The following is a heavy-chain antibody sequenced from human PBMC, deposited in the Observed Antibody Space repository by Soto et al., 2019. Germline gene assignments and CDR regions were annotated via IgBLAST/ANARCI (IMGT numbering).Heavy chain of an antibody. CDR2: ISAYNGNT. CDR3: AGNAESGLKVY. Sequence: QVQLVQSGAEVKKPGASVKVSCKASGYTFTSYGISWVRQAPGQGLEWVGWISAYNGNTNYAQKLQGRVTMTTDTATSKGYMELRSLRSDDRAGYYCAGNAESGLKVYWGRGTWVTVSS. CDR1: GYTFTSYG. J-gene: IGHJ4*02. V-gene: IGHV1-18*01.